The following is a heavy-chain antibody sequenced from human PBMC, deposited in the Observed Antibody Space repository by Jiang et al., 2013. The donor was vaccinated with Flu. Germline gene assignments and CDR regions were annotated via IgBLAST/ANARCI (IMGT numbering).Heavy chain of an antibody. D-gene: IGHD1-26*01. J-gene: IGHJ5*02. CDR3: ARGRPSHWYTGWFDP. CDR2: INHIGST. V-gene: IGHV4-34*01. CDR1: GDSVSDNF. Sequence: SLTCAVLGDSVSDNFWSWFRQSPGKGLEWIGEINHIGSTNYNPSLTGRVTISLDTSENQFSLKLSSTTAADTAMYYCARGRPSHWYTGWFDPWGQGTLVTVSS.